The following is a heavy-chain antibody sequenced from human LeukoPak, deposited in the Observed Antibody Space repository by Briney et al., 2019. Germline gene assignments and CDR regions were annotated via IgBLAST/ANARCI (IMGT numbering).Heavy chain of an antibody. CDR1: GGSISHYF. V-gene: IGHV4-59*01. Sequence: SETLSLTCTVSGGSISHYFWSWIRQPPGQGLEWVGYVYYRGNTIYSPSLRSRVTISVDSFKNEFSLKMTSVTAADTAVYYCARHADIAAYREGMDVWGKGTTVTVSS. D-gene: IGHD2-15*01. CDR3: ARHADIAAYREGMDV. J-gene: IGHJ6*04. CDR2: VYYRGNT.